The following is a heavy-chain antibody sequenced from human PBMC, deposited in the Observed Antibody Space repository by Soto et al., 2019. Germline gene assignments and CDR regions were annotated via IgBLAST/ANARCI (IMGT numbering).Heavy chain of an antibody. CDR1: GYTFTIYG. V-gene: IGHV1-18*01. D-gene: IGHD1-1*01. J-gene: IGHJ4*02. CDR3: ARGRYGDY. CDR2: ISAHNGNT. Sequence: QVHLVQSGAEVKKPGASVKVACKGSGYTFTIYGITWVRQAPGQGLEWMGWISAHNGNTNYAQKLQGRVTVTRDTSTSTAYMELRSLRTDDTAVYYCARGRYGDYWGQGALVTVSS.